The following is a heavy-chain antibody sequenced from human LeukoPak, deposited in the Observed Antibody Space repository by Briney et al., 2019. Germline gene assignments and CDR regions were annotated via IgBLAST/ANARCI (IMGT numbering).Heavy chain of an antibody. J-gene: IGHJ4*02. Sequence: PGGSLRLSCAASGFIFSNYAMSWVRQAPGKGLEWVSAILSGGDTASYADSVRGRLTISRDNSKHTLYLEMNSLKVDDTAIYYCAKDLISPRRVGSSEKLDYWGQGTLVTVSS. CDR1: GFIFSNYA. D-gene: IGHD3-10*01. V-gene: IGHV3-23*01. CDR3: AKDLISPRRVGSSEKLDY. CDR2: ILSGGDTA.